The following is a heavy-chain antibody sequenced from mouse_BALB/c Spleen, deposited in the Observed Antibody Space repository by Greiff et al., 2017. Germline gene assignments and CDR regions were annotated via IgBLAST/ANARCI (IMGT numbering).Heavy chain of an antibody. CDR1: GFTFSSYA. Sequence: EVKLVESGGGLVKPGGSLKLSCAASGFTFSSYAMSWVRQTPEKRLEWVATISSGGSYTYYPDSVKGRFTISRDNAKNTLYLQMSSLRSEDTAMYYCARQESSYVGFAYWGQGTLVTVSA. D-gene: IGHD1-1*01. J-gene: IGHJ3*01. V-gene: IGHV5-9-3*01. CDR2: ISSGGSYT. CDR3: ARQESSYVGFAY.